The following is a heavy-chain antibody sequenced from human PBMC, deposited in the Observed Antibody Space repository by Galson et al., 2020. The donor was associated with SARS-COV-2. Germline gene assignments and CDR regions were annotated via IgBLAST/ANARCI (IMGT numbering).Heavy chain of an antibody. Sequence: GGSLRLSCAASGFTFSSYCMHWVRQAPGKGLEWVAVIWYDGSNKDYADSVKGRFTISRDNSKNTLYLQMNSLRAEDTAVYYCARELGQQLAGYGMDVWGQGTTVTGSS. CDR3: ARELGQQLAGYGMDV. V-gene: IGHV3-33*01. J-gene: IGHJ6*02. D-gene: IGHD6-13*01. CDR2: IWYDGSNK. CDR1: GFTFSSYC.